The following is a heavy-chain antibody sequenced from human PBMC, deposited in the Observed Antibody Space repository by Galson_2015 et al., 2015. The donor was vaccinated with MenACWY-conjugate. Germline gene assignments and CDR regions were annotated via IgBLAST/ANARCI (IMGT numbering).Heavy chain of an antibody. Sequence: SLRLSCAASGFTFDDYGMSWVRQAPGKGLEWVSGINWNGGSTGYADSVKGRFTISRDNAKNSLYLQMNSLRAEDTALYHCARSGPYGVLSWFDPWGQGTLVTVSS. J-gene: IGHJ5*02. CDR1: GFTFDDYG. V-gene: IGHV3-20*01. CDR3: ARSGPYGVLSWFDP. D-gene: IGHD4-17*01. CDR2: INWNGGST.